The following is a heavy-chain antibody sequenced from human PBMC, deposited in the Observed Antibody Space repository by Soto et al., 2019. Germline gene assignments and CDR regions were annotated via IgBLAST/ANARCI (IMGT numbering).Heavy chain of an antibody. D-gene: IGHD1-26*01. CDR1: GFTVSDSY. Sequence: LRLSCAASGFTVSDSYISWVRQAPGKGLEWVSVIYRGGSTYDADSVKGRFTISRDSSKNTLYLQMHSLRVEDTAVYYCARGFHSSFRYWAPGTL. CDR3: ARGFHSSFRY. V-gene: IGHV3-53*01. CDR2: IYRGGST. J-gene: IGHJ4*02.